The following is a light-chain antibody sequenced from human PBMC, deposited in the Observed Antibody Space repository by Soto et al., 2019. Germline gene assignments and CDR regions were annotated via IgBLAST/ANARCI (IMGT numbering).Light chain of an antibody. CDR1: QSVLSSSNNKNY. V-gene: IGKV4-1*01. CDR2: WAS. Sequence: DIVMTQSPDSLAVSLGERATINCKSSQSVLSSSNNKNYLAWYQHKPGQPPKLLIYWASTRESGVPDRFSGSGSGTDFTLAICSLQPEDVAVYYCHQYYSSPFTFGPGTKVDIK. CDR3: HQYYSSPFT. J-gene: IGKJ3*01.